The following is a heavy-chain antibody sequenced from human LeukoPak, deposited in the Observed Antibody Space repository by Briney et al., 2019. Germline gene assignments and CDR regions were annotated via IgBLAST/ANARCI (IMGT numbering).Heavy chain of an antibody. D-gene: IGHD1-7*01. CDR1: GFTFSSYW. J-gene: IGHJ3*02. CDR3: ARDRLELAFDI. Sequence: PGGSLRLSCAASGFTFSSYWMSWVRQAPGKGLEWVANIKQDGSEKYYVDSVKGRFTISRDNAKNSLYQQMNSLRAEDTAVYYCARDRLELAFDIWGQGTMVTVSS. V-gene: IGHV3-7*01. CDR2: IKQDGSEK.